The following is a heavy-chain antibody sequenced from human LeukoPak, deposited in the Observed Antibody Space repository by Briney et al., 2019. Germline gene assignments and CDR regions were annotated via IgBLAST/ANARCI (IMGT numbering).Heavy chain of an antibody. V-gene: IGHV4-34*01. CDR2: INQSGST. Sequence: PSETLSLTCGVYGGSFSRYVWSWIRQPPGKGLEWIGEINQSGSTDYDPSLKSRVTISVDTSKNQFSLNLRSVTAADTAVYYCASHCNGGSCYSGYYYYMDVWGKGTTVTVSS. D-gene: IGHD2-15*01. J-gene: IGHJ6*03. CDR3: ASHCNGGSCYSGYYYYMDV. CDR1: GGSFSRYV.